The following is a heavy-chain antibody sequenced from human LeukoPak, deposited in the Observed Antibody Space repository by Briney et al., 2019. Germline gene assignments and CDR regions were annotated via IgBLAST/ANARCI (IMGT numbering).Heavy chain of an antibody. V-gene: IGHV1-69*13. CDR2: IIPIFGTA. CDR1: GGTFSIYA. CDR3: ARDRDSGSPIGYYYMDV. Sequence: ASVKVSCKDSGGTFSIYAISWVRQGPGQGLGWMGGIIPIFGTANYAQKFQGRVTITADESTSTAYMELSSLRSEDTAVYYCARDRDSGSPIGYYYMDVWGKGTTVTVSS. J-gene: IGHJ6*03. D-gene: IGHD1-26*01.